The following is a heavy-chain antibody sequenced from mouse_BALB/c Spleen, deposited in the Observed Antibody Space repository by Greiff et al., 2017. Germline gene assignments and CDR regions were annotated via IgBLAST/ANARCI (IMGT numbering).Heavy chain of an antibody. CDR1: GDSITSGY. V-gene: IGHV3-8*02. CDR2: ISYSGST. Sequence: EVKVEESGPSLVKPSQTLSLTCSVTGDSITSGYWNWIRKFPGNKLEYMGYISYSGSTYYNPSLKSRISITRDTSKNQYYLQLNSVTTEDTATYYCARKGFNDGWFAYWGQGTLVTVSA. J-gene: IGHJ3*01. CDR3: ARKGFNDGWFAY. D-gene: IGHD2-12*01.